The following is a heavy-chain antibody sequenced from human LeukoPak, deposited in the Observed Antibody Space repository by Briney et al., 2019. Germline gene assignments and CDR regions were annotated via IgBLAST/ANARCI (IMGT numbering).Heavy chain of an antibody. J-gene: IGHJ1*01. V-gene: IGHV3-23*01. CDR2: ISGSGGST. CDR3: AKGSRYYYDSSGYYSNFQH. D-gene: IGHD3-22*01. CDR1: GFTFSSYA. Sequence: GGSLRLSCATSGFTFSSYAMSWVRQAPGKGLEWVAAISGSGGSTYYADSVKGRFTISRDNSKNTLYLQMNSLRAEDTAVYYCAKGSRYYYDSSGYYSNFQHWGQGTLVTVSS.